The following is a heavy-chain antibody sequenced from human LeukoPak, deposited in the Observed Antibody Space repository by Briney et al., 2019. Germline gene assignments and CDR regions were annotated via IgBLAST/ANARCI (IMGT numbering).Heavy chain of an antibody. V-gene: IGHV3-33*06. CDR3: AKDGDYYDSSGYLNY. Sequence: GGSLRLSCAASGFTFSSYGMHWVRQAPGKGLEWVAVIWYDGSNKCYADSVKGRFTISRDNSKNTLYLQMNSLRAEDTAVYYCAKDGDYYDSSGYLNYWGQGTLVTVSS. J-gene: IGHJ4*02. CDR1: GFTFSSYG. CDR2: IWYDGSNK. D-gene: IGHD3-22*01.